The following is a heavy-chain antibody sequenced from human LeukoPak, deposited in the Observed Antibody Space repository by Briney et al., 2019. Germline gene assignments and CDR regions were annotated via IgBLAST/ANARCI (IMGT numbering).Heavy chain of an antibody. CDR3: ATDIVVVPAAIYYGMDV. CDR1: GGTFSSYA. CDR2: IIPILGIA. J-gene: IGHJ6*02. V-gene: IGHV1-69*04. Sequence: ASVKVSCKASGGTFSSYAISWVRQAPGQGLEWMGRIIPILGIANYAQKFQGRVTITADKSTSTAYMELSSLRSEDTAVYYCATDIVVVPAAIYYGMDVWGQGTTVTVSS. D-gene: IGHD2-2*01.